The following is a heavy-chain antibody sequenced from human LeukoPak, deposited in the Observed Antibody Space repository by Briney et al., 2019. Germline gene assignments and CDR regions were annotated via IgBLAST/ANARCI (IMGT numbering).Heavy chain of an antibody. CDR1: GFTFSNYW. D-gene: IGHD6-19*01. CDR2: ISSSSSYI. CDR3: ARDSRAVADAFDI. Sequence: GGSLRLSCAASGFTFSNYWMHWVRQAPGKGLEWVSSISSSSSYIYYADSLKGRFTISRDNAKNSLYLQMNSLRAEDTAVYYCARDSRAVADAFDIWGQGTMVTVSS. J-gene: IGHJ3*02. V-gene: IGHV3-21*01.